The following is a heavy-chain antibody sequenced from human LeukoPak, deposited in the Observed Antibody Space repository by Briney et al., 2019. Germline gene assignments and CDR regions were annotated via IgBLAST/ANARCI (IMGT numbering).Heavy chain of an antibody. J-gene: IGHJ4*02. Sequence: PGGSLRLSCAASGFTFSSYAMSWVRQASGKGLEWVGRIRSKANSYATAYAASVKGRFTISRDDSKNTAYLQMNSLKTEDTAVYYCTSRKALGYCSGGSCQDYWGQGTLVTVSS. D-gene: IGHD2-15*01. CDR1: GFTFSSYA. V-gene: IGHV3-73*01. CDR2: IRSKANSYAT. CDR3: TSRKALGYCSGGSCQDY.